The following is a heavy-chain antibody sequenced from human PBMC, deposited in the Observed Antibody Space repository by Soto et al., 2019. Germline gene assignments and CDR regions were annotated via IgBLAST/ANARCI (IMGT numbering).Heavy chain of an antibody. CDR2: IYYSGST. CDR3: ARIRRKEHWFDP. CDR1: GGSISSGGYY. V-gene: IGHV4-31*03. J-gene: IGHJ5*02. Sequence: QVQLQESGPGLVKPSQTLSLTCTVSGGSISSGGYYWSWIRQHPGKGLEWIGYIYYSGSTYYNPSLKSRVTISVDTSKNQFSLKRSSVTAAATAVDYCARIRRKEHWFDPWCQGTLVTVSS. D-gene: IGHD1-1*01.